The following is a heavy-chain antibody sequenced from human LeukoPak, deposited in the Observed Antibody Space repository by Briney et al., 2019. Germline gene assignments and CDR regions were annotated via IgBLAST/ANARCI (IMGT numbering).Heavy chain of an antibody. Sequence: GASVKVSCKASGGTFSSYASSWVRQAPGQGLEWMGGIIPIFGTANYAQKFQGRVTITTDESTSTAYMELSSLRSEDTAVYYCARDSGILNYYYYYMDVWGKGTTVTVSS. D-gene: IGHD3-10*01. V-gene: IGHV1-69*05. CDR3: ARDSGILNYYYYYMDV. CDR1: GGTFSSYA. J-gene: IGHJ6*03. CDR2: IIPIFGTA.